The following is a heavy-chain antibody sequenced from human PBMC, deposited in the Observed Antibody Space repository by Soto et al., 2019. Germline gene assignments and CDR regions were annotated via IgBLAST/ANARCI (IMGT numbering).Heavy chain of an antibody. J-gene: IGHJ4*02. V-gene: IGHV1-69*01. D-gene: IGHD6-25*01. CDR1: GGTFSSYA. CDR2: IMPMLGSA. CDR3: ARGSIAAASYFDY. Sequence: QVQLVQSGAEVKKPGSSVKVSCKASGGTFSSYAISWVRQAPGQGLEWMGAIMPMLGSANYAQKFQGTVTITADESTSTAYMELSSLRSDDTAVYYGARGSIAAASYFDYWGQGSLITVSS.